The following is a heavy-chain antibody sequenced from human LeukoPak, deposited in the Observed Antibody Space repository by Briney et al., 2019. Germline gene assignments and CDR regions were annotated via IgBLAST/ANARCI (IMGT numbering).Heavy chain of an antibody. V-gene: IGHV3-33*01. CDR3: ARAEGIAASGD. CDR1: GFTFSSYG. J-gene: IGHJ4*02. D-gene: IGHD6-13*01. Sequence: PGGSLRLSCAASGFTFSSYGMHWVRQAPGKGLEWVAVIWYDGSNKYYEDSVKGRFTISRDNSKNTLYLQMNSLRAEDTAVYYCARAEGIAASGDWGQGTLVTVSS. CDR2: IWYDGSNK.